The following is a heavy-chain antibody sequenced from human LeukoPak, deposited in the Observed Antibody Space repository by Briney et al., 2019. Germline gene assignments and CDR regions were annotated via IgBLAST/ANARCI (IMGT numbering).Heavy chain of an antibody. J-gene: IGHJ4*02. CDR2: IYTSGST. CDR3: ARTTRDGYEDY. D-gene: IGHD5-24*01. CDR1: GGSISSYY. Sequence: SETLSLTCTVSGGSISSYYWSWIRQPPGKELEWIGYIYTSGSTNYNPSLKSRVTISVDTSKNQFSLKLSSVTAADTAVYYCARTTRDGYEDYWGQGTLVTVSS. V-gene: IGHV4-4*09.